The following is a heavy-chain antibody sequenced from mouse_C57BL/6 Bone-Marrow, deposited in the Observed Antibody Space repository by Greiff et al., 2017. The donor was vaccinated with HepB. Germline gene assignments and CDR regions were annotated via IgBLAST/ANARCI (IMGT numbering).Heavy chain of an antibody. J-gene: IGHJ3*01. CDR3: ARLYDYDQTAWFAY. Sequence: VQLQQSGAELVKPGASVKISCKASGYAFSSYWMNWVKQRPGKGLEWIGQIYPGDGDTNYNGKFKGKATLTADKSSSTAYMQLSSLTSDDSAVYFCARLYDYDQTAWFAYWGQGTLVTVSA. D-gene: IGHD2-4*01. CDR2: IYPGDGDT. CDR1: GYAFSSYW. V-gene: IGHV1-80*01.